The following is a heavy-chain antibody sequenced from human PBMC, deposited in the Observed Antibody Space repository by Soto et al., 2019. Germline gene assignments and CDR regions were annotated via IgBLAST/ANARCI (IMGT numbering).Heavy chain of an antibody. Sequence: SGKVSWKASGGTFISCAISWGRQSPLQWRDWMGGIIPIFGTANYSQKFQGRVTITADKSTSTAYMELSSLRSEDTAVYYCARDGSPTIFGPVMVGAFDIWGQGTMVTVSS. D-gene: IGHD3-3*01. CDR3: ARDGSPTIFGPVMVGAFDI. J-gene: IGHJ3*02. CDR2: IIPIFGTA. CDR1: GGTFISCA. V-gene: IGHV1-69*06.